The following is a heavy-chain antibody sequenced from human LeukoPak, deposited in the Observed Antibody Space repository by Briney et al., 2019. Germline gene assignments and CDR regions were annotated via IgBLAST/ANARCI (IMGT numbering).Heavy chain of an antibody. J-gene: IGHJ4*02. CDR3: ARDRIHDSSGYYYSPLDY. V-gene: IGHV1-18*04. CDR1: GYTFTSYY. D-gene: IGHD3-22*01. Sequence: GASVKVSCKASGYTFTSYYMHWVRQAPGQGLEWMGWISAYNGNTNYAQKLQGRVTMTTDTSTSTAYMELRSLRSDDTAVYYCARDRIHDSSGYYYSPLDYWGQGTLVTVSS. CDR2: ISAYNGNT.